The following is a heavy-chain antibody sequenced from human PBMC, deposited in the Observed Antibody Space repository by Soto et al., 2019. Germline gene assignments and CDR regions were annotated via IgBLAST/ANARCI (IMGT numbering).Heavy chain of an antibody. CDR1: GYTFTSYG. CDR3: ARDRPYDSSCYYPPPFDY. J-gene: IGHJ4*02. D-gene: IGHD3-22*01. Sequence: ASVKVSCKASGYTFTSYGISWVRQAPGQGLEWMGWISAYNGNTNYAQKLQGRVTMTTDTSTSTAYMELRSLRSDDTAVYYCARDRPYDSSCYYPPPFDYWGQGTLVTVSS. CDR2: ISAYNGNT. V-gene: IGHV1-18*01.